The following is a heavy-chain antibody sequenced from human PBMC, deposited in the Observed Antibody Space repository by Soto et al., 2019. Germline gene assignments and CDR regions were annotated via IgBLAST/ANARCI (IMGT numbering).Heavy chain of an antibody. CDR1: GFTFSVFA. Sequence: EVQLLESGGGLVQPGGSLRLSCAASGFTFSVFAMSWVRQAPGKGLELVSTISGRGENTYYADSVKGRFTISRDNSKNTLNLQMNSLRGEDTAVYYCAKDLGTGDYGVNAVDIWGQGTMVTVAS. CDR3: AKDLGTGDYGVNAVDI. J-gene: IGHJ3*02. V-gene: IGHV3-23*01. CDR2: ISGRGENT. D-gene: IGHD7-27*01.